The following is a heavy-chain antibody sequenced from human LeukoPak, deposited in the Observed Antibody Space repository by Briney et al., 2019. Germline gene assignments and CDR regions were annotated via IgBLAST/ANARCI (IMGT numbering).Heavy chain of an antibody. CDR2: ISTSSSYI. D-gene: IGHD3-10*01. J-gene: IGHJ3*02. CDR1: GFTFSSYS. CDR3: ARDAEYGSGTHDAFDI. Sequence: GGSLRLSCAAYGFTFSSYSMNWVRQAPGKGLEWVSFISTSSSYIYYADSVKGRFTISRDNAKNSLYLQMNSLRAEDTAVYYCARDAEYGSGTHDAFDIWGQGTMVTVSS. V-gene: IGHV3-21*01.